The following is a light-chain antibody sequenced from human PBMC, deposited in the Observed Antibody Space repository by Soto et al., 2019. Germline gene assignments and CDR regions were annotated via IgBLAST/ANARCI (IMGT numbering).Light chain of an antibody. Sequence: QSVLPQPASVSGSPGQSITISCTGTSSDVGGYDYVSWYQQPPGKAPKLIIYDVSDRPSGVSSRFSGSKSGNTASLTISGLQDEDEADYYCNSYSSSSTYVFGTGTKVTVL. CDR2: DVS. V-gene: IGLV2-14*01. CDR3: NSYSSSSTYV. CDR1: SSDVGGYDY. J-gene: IGLJ1*01.